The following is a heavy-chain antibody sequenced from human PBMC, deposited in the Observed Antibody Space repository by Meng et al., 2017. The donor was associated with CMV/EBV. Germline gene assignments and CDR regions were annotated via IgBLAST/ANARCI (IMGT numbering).Heavy chain of an antibody. D-gene: IGHD6-19*01. V-gene: IGHV4-59*01. Sequence: ESLKISCTVSGGSISSYYWSWIRQPPGKGLEWIGYIYYSGSTNYNPSLKSRVTISVDTSKNQFSLKLSSVTAADTAVYYCARGRGQWLPHYFDYWGQGTLVTVSS. J-gene: IGHJ4*02. CDR3: ARGRGQWLPHYFDY. CDR1: GGSISSYY. CDR2: IYYSGST.